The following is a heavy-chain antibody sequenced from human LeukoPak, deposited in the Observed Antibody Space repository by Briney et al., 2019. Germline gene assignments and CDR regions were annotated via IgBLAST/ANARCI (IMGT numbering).Heavy chain of an antibody. J-gene: IGHJ4*02. D-gene: IGHD3-10*01. V-gene: IGHV1-18*01. CDR2: ISAYNGNT. Sequence: ASVKVSCKASGYTFTSYGISWVRQAPGQGLEWMGWISAYNGNTNYAQKLQVRVTMTTDTSTSTAYMELRSLRSDDTAVYYCARDGFGGSFGPLRPDYWGQGTLVTVSS. CDR1: GYTFTSYG. CDR3: ARDGFGGSFGPLRPDY.